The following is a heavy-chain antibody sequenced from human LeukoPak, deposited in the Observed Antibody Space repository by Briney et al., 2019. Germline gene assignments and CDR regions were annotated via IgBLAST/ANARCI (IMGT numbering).Heavy chain of an antibody. CDR2: INPSGGST. Sequence: ASVKVSCKASGYTFTSYYMHWVRQAPGQGLEWMGIINPSGGSTSYAQKFQGRVTMTRDTSTSTVYMELSSLRSEDTAVYYCARAQAPLKWELLHYYYYYGMDAWGQGTTVTVSS. V-gene: IGHV1-46*01. J-gene: IGHJ6*02. CDR3: ARAQAPLKWELLHYYYYYGMDA. CDR1: GYTFTSYY. D-gene: IGHD1-26*01.